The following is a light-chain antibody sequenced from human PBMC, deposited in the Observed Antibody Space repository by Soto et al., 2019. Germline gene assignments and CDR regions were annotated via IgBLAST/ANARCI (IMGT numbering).Light chain of an antibody. CDR3: QQYNDWPPRT. J-gene: IGKJ2*01. CDR2: GAY. CDR1: QSVSGN. Sequence: EIVVTQSPATLSVSPGKRVTLSCRASQSVSGNLAWYQQRSGQAPRLLIYGAYTRATGVPIRFSGSGSGTEFTLAISSLQSEDFGVYYCQQYNDWPPRTFGQGTKLEI. V-gene: IGKV3-15*01.